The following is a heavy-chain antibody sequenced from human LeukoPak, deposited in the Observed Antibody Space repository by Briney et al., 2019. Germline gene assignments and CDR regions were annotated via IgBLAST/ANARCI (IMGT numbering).Heavy chain of an antibody. V-gene: IGHV3-11*01. CDR2: SSTSGSTI. CDR1: GFIISDYY. Sequence: GGSLRLSCAASGFIISDYYMSWIRQAPGRGLEWLSYSSTSGSTISYADSVKGRFTISRDNAKNSLYLQMNSLRAEDTAVYYCARESYYYGSGAYDPWGQGTLVTVSS. D-gene: IGHD3-10*01. J-gene: IGHJ5*02. CDR3: ARESYYYGSGAYDP.